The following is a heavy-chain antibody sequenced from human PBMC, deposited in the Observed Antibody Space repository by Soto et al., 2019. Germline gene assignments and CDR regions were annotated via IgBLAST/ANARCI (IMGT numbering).Heavy chain of an antibody. D-gene: IGHD4-17*01. CDR3: AKDLAVYGSYYFDD. CDR2: ISGSGGST. J-gene: IGHJ4*02. Sequence: GGSLRLSCAASGFTFSSYAMSWVRQAPGKGLEWVSAISGSGGSTYYADSVKGRFTISRDNSKNTLYLQMNILRAEDTAVYYCAKDLAVYGSYYFDDWGQGNLVTVSS. V-gene: IGHV3-23*01. CDR1: GFTFSSYA.